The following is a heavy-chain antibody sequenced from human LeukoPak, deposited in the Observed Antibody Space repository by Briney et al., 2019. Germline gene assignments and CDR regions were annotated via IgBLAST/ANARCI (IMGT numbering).Heavy chain of an antibody. Sequence: TSETLSLTCTVSGDSVTNDFFWGWVRQPPGKELEWIGSFCLGRDTYYRPSLKSRLTISVDTSKNQFSLNLNSVTAADTAVYYCARWASISREPGGFFDHWGQGTLVTVSS. J-gene: IGHJ4*02. D-gene: IGHD1-14*01. CDR3: ARWASISREPGGFFDH. CDR2: FCLGRDT. V-gene: IGHV4-38-2*02. CDR1: GDSVTNDFF.